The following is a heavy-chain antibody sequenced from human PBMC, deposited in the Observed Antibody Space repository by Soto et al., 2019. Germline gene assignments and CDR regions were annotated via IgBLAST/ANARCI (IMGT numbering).Heavy chain of an antibody. CDR3: ARDTPIGYSSSWFSGHDYFDL. V-gene: IGHV4-61*01. Sequence: SETLSLTCTVSGDPVSSGSYYWSWVRQPPGKGLEWIGYIYYSGSTNYNPSLKSRVTISVDTSKNQFSLKLSSVTAADTAVYYCARDTPIGYSSSWFSGHDYFDLRGRGTPVTVSS. CDR1: GDPVSSGSYY. J-gene: IGHJ2*01. CDR2: IYYSGST. D-gene: IGHD6-13*01.